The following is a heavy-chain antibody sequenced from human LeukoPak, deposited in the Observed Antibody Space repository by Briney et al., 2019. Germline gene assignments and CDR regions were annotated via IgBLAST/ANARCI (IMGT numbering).Heavy chain of an antibody. CDR2: ISPTGSTT. CDR3: ARGPNSNWSGLDF. V-gene: IGHV3-74*01. J-gene: IGHJ4*02. CDR1: GFSFIGHW. Sequence: GGSLRLSCTASGFSFIGHWMRWARQLPGKGLVWVSRISPTGSTTSYADSVKGRFTVSRDNAKNTLYLQVNNLRAEDTAVYYCARGPNSNWSGLDFWGQGTLLTVSS. D-gene: IGHD6-6*01.